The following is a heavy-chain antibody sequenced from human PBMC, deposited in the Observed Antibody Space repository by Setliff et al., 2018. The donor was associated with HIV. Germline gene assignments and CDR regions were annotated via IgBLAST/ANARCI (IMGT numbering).Heavy chain of an antibody. CDR2: IIPILGIA. Sequence: SVKVSCKASGGTFSSYAISWVRQAPGQGLEWMGGIIPILGIANYAQKFQGRVTITADKSTSTAYMELSSLRSEDTAVYYCARAYNVYDYRSDSSGYDYWGQGTLVTVSS. CDR3: ARAYNVYDYRSDSSGYDY. D-gene: IGHD3-22*01. V-gene: IGHV1-69*10. CDR1: GGTFSSYA. J-gene: IGHJ4*02.